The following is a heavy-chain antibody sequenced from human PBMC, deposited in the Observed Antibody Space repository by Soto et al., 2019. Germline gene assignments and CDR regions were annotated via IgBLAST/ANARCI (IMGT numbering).Heavy chain of an antibody. D-gene: IGHD6-6*01. V-gene: IGHV3-30*18. CDR1: GFTFSTYG. CDR2: ISYDGNNK. J-gene: IGHJ6*03. Sequence: QLQLVESGGGVVQPGRSLRLSCAASGFTFSTYGMHWVRQAPGKGLEWVAVISYDGNNKYYADSVKGRFTFSRDNSKNTLYLQMNSLRPEDTAVYYCAKVSAQLVHYFYFHYMDVWGKGTTVTVSS. CDR3: AKVSAQLVHYFYFHYMDV.